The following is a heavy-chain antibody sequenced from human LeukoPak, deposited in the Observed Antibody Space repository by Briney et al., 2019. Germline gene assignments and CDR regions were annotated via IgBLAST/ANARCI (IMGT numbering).Heavy chain of an antibody. CDR1: GFTISSYE. CDR3: APLGSGYDPDFDY. CDR2: ISSSGSTI. Sequence: PGGSLRLSCAASGFTISSYEMNWVRQAPGKGLEWVSYISSSGSTIYYADSVKGRFTISRDNAKNSLYLQMNSLRAEDTAVYYCAPLGSGYDPDFDYWGQGTLVTVSS. J-gene: IGHJ4*02. V-gene: IGHV3-48*03. D-gene: IGHD5-12*01.